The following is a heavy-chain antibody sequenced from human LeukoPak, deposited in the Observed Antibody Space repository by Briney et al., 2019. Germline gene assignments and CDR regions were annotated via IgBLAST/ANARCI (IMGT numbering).Heavy chain of an antibody. Sequence: GGSLRLSCAASGFTFSSYAMYWVRQAPGKGLEWVSAISGSGGITYYADSVKGRFTISRGNSKNTLYLQMNSLRAEDTAVYYCAKHDPRRVVITNWFDPWGQGTLVTVSS. CDR1: GFTFSSYA. CDR2: ISGSGGIT. V-gene: IGHV3-23*01. D-gene: IGHD3-22*01. J-gene: IGHJ5*02. CDR3: AKHDPRRVVITNWFDP.